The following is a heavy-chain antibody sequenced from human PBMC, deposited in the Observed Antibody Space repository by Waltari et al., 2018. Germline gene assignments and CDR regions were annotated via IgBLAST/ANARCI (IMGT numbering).Heavy chain of an antibody. J-gene: IGHJ6*02. Sequence: QVQLVQSGAEVKKPGSSVKVSCKASGGSFSSYSISWVRQVPGQGLEWMGGIIPIFGTANNARKFQGSVTITADDYTSTAYLVLGSLRSEEAAVYYCWGGRGLSGPFYYYYGMDVWGQGTTVTVSS. V-gene: IGHV1-69*13. CDR3: WGGRGLSGPFYYYYGMDV. D-gene: IGHD3-10*01. CDR1: GGSFSSYS. CDR2: IIPIFGTA.